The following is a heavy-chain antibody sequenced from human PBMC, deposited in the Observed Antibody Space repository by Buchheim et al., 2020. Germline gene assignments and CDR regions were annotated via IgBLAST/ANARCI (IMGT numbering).Heavy chain of an antibody. CDR2: IYSGGST. V-gene: IGHV3-66*01. CDR3: ARDAIAAARYGMDV. D-gene: IGHD6-13*01. CDR1: GFTVSSNY. J-gene: IGHJ6*02. Sequence: EVQLVESGGGLVQPGGSLRLSCAASGFTVSSNYMSWVRQAPGKGLEWVSVIYSGGSTYYADYVRGRLTIFRDNSKNTLYLQMNSLRAEDTAVYYCARDAIAAARYGMDVWGQGTT.